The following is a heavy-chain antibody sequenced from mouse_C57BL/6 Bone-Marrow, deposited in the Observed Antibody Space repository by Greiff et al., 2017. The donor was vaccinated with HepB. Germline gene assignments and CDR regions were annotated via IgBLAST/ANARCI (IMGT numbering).Heavy chain of an antibody. CDR3: APKGFYYDYEYFDY. CDR2: IFPGSGST. J-gene: IGHJ2*01. V-gene: IGHV1-75*01. D-gene: IGHD2-4*01. CDR1: GYTFTDYY. Sequence: VKLMESGPELVKPGASVKISCKASGYTFTDYYINWVKQRPGQGLEWIGWIFPGSGSTYYNEKFKGKATLTVDKSSSTAYMLLSSLTSEDSAVYFCAPKGFYYDYEYFDYWGQGTTLTVSS.